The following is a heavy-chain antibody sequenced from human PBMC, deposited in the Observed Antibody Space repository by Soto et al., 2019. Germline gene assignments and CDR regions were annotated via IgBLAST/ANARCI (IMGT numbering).Heavy chain of an antibody. V-gene: IGHV4-61*01. J-gene: IGHJ4*02. CDR1: GGSISSSSYY. Sequence: PSETLSLTCTVSGGSISSSSYYWSWIRQPPGKGLEWIGYIYYSGSTNYNHSLKSRVTISVDTSKNQFSLKLSSVTAADTAVYYCARRYGSVFDFWGQGTLVTVSS. CDR3: ARRYGSVFDF. D-gene: IGHD6-19*01. CDR2: IYYSGST.